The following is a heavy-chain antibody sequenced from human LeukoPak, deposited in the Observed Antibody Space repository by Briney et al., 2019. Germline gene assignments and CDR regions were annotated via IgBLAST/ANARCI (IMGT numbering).Heavy chain of an antibody. Sequence: GGSMKVSCKASGYTFTNYDINWVRQATGQGLEWMGWMNPNSGNTGYAQKFQGRVTITRNTSISTAYMELSSLRSEDTAVYYCARAAWVDYSYYYMGVWGKGTTVTVSS. V-gene: IGHV1-8*03. D-gene: IGHD2-15*01. J-gene: IGHJ6*03. CDR1: GYTFTNYD. CDR3: ARAAWVDYSYYYMGV. CDR2: MNPNSGNT.